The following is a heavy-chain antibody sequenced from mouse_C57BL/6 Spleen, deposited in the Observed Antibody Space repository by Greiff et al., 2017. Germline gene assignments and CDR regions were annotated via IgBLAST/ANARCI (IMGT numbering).Heavy chain of an antibody. Sequence: EVQVVESGGDLVKPGGSLKLSCAASGFTFSSYGMSWVRQTPDKRLEWVATISSGGSYTYYPDSVKGRFTISRDNAKNTLYLQMSSLKSEDTAMYYCARHGYDYEEIYWGQGTLVTVSA. CDR3: ARHGYDYEEIY. J-gene: IGHJ3*01. V-gene: IGHV5-6*01. CDR2: ISSGGSYT. D-gene: IGHD2-4*01. CDR1: GFTFSSYG.